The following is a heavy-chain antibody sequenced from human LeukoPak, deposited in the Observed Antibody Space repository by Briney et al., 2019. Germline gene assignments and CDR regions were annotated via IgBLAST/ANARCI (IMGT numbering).Heavy chain of an antibody. V-gene: IGHV3-33*01. CDR1: GSSLSYYA. CDR3: ARGTFDGPVAQLDH. Sequence: GGSLRLSCAASGSSLSYYAMHWVRQAPGKGLEWVSVIWYDGSEKYYVDSVKGRFTISRDNSKNTLYLQMNSLRVEDTAVYYCARGTFDGPVAQLDHWGQGTLVTVAS. CDR2: IWYDGSEK. J-gene: IGHJ4*02. D-gene: IGHD2/OR15-2a*01.